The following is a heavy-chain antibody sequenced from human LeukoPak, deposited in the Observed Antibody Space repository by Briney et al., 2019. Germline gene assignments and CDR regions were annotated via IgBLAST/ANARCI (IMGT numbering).Heavy chain of an antibody. J-gene: IGHJ6*02. Sequence: GGSLRLSCAASGFTFSSYAMSWVRQAPGKGLEWVSSISSSSSYIYYADSVKGRFTISRDNAKNSLYLQMNSLRAEDTAVYYCASGYCSSTSCYTNDYYGMDVWGQGTTVTVSS. V-gene: IGHV3-21*01. CDR3: ASGYCSSTSCYTNDYYGMDV. CDR2: ISSSSSYI. CDR1: GFTFSSYA. D-gene: IGHD2-2*02.